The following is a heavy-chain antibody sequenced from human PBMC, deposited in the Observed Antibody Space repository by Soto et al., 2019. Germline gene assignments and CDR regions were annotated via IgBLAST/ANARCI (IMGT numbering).Heavy chain of an antibody. V-gene: IGHV4-34*01. CDR3: ARTGGMDV. Sequence: QVQLQQWGAGLLTHSEPLSITCAVYGGSFRDFYWSWLRQTPEKGLEWFGEINHSGDTKYNPSLESRVTISVDTSKHQFSLKVNFVTPADTAVYYCARTGGMDVWGPGATVTVSS. CDR2: INHSGDT. J-gene: IGHJ6*02. CDR1: GGSFRDFY.